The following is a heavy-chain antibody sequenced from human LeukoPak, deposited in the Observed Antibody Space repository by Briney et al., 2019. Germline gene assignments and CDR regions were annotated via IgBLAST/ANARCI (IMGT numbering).Heavy chain of an antibody. CDR3: AKGPAPYCSGGTCYSPYWYFDL. J-gene: IGHJ2*01. Sequence: GGSLRLSCAASGFTFSSYAMSWVRQAPGRGLEWVSGFSGSGGSTYYADSVKGRFSVSRDNSKITLYLQVNSLRAEDTAVYYCAKGPAPYCSGGTCYSPYWYFDLWGRGTLVTVSS. CDR2: FSGSGGST. CDR1: GFTFSSYA. D-gene: IGHD2-15*01. V-gene: IGHV3-23*01.